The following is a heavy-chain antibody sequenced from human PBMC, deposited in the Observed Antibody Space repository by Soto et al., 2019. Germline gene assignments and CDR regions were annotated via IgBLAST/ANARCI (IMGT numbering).Heavy chain of an antibody. CDR1: GGSISSYY. V-gene: IGHV4-59*08. CDR2: IYYSGST. D-gene: IGHD6-6*01. CDR3: ARQFSGLAARYYYYYYMDV. J-gene: IGHJ6*03. Sequence: SETLSLTCTVSGGSISSYYWSWIRQPPGKGLEWIGYIYYSGSTNYNPSLKSRVTISVDTSKNQFSLKLSSVTAADTTVYYCARQFSGLAARYYYYYYMDVWGKGTTVTVSS.